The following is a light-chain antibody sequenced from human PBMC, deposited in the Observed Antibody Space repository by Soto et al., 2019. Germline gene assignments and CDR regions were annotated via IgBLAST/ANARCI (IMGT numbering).Light chain of an antibody. CDR2: EAT. J-gene: IGLJ2*01. CDR3: CSYAGSTTSVV. Sequence: QSALTQPASVSGSPGQWITISCTGTSSDVGSYTLVSWYQQHPGEAPKLMISEATKRPSGVSTRFSGSKSGTTASLTISGLQAEDEADYYCCSYAGSTTSVVFGGGTKLTVL. CDR1: SSDVGSYTL. V-gene: IGLV2-23*01.